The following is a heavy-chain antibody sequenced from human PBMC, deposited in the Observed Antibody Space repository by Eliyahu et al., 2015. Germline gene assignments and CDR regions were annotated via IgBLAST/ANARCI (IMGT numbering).Heavy chain of an antibody. Sequence: EVQLVESGGGLVQPGRSLRLSCAASGFTFXDYAMHWVRQAPGKGLEWVSGISWNSGSIGYADSVKGRFTISRDNAKNSLYLQMNSLRAEDTALYYCAKDVDSSSWPTEFDYWGQGTLVTVSS. D-gene: IGHD6-13*01. CDR1: GFTFXDYA. V-gene: IGHV3-9*01. CDR2: ISWNSGSI. CDR3: AKDVDSSSWPTEFDY. J-gene: IGHJ4*02.